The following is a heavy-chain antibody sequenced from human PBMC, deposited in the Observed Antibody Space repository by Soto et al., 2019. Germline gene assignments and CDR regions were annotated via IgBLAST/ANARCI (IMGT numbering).Heavy chain of an antibody. J-gene: IGHJ4*02. CDR1: GFTFRSYG. V-gene: IGHV3-30*18. CDR2: ISDDGSNR. CDR3: AKVSERFLEWLPIDY. Sequence: GSLRLSCAASGFTFRSYGMHWVRQAPGKGLEWVAVISDDGSNRYYADSVKGRFTISRDNSKNTLYLQMNSLRVEDTAVYYCAKVSERFLEWLPIDYWGQGTLVTVSS. D-gene: IGHD3-3*01.